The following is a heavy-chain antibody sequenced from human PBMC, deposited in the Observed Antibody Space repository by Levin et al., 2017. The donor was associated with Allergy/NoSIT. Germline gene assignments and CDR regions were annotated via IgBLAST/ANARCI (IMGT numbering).Heavy chain of an antibody. CDR3: AKEGPHSSGWYDAFDI. J-gene: IGHJ3*02. CDR2: VSGTGGNT. V-gene: IGHV3-23*01. CDR1: GFTFSSYT. D-gene: IGHD6-19*01. Sequence: PGGSLRLSCAASGFTFSSYTMTWVRQAPGKGLEWVSAVSGTGGNTYYAHSVKGRFTISRDNSKNTLYPQMNSLRAEDTAVYFCAKEGPHSSGWYDAFDIWGQGTMVTVSS.